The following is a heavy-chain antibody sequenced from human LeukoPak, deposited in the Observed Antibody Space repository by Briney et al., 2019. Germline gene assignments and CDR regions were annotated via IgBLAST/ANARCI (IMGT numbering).Heavy chain of an antibody. D-gene: IGHD1-14*01. Sequence: AGGSLRLSCAASGFTFSSYAMNWVRQAPGKVLEWVSAISGSGGRTYYAHSVKGRFTISRDNSKNTLYLQMNSLRAEDTAVYYCANPARTGHADYWGQGTLVTVSS. CDR2: ISGSGGRT. J-gene: IGHJ4*02. V-gene: IGHV3-23*01. CDR3: ANPARTGHADY. CDR1: GFTFSSYA.